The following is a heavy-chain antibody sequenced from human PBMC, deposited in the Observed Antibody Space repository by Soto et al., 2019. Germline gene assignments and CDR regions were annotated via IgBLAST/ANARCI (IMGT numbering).Heavy chain of an antibody. CDR3: AKELNGYRRHYYGMDV. Sequence: QVQLVESGGGVVQPGRSLRLSCAASGFTFSSYGMHWVRQAPGKGLEWVAVISYDGGNKYYADSVKGRFTISRDNSKNXLYVRMYSLSAEDTAAYYCAKELNGYRRHYYGMDVWGQGTTVTVAS. CDR1: GFTFSSYG. J-gene: IGHJ6*02. V-gene: IGHV3-30*18. CDR2: ISYDGGNK. D-gene: IGHD5-18*01.